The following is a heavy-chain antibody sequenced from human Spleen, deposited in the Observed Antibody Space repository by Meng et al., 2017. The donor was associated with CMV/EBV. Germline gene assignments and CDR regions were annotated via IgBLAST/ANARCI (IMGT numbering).Heavy chain of an antibody. CDR3: ARGDYDILTGLHYYGMDV. Sequence: ASVKVSCKAPRNFFTRHAITWVRQAPGQGLEWMGWIIPIFGTANYAQKFQGRVTITRNTSISTAYMELSSLRSKDTAVYYCARGDYDILTGLHYYGMDVWGQGTTVTVSS. J-gene: IGHJ6*02. CDR1: RNFFTRHA. D-gene: IGHD3-9*01. CDR2: IIPIFGTA. V-gene: IGHV1-8*03.